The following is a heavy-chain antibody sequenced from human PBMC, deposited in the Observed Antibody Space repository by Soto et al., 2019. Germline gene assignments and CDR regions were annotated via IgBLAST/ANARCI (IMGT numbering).Heavy chain of an antibody. CDR2: ISGYSGNT. V-gene: IGHV1-18*01. J-gene: IGHJ4*02. D-gene: IGHD6-19*01. Sequence: QVQLVQSGAEVKKPGASVKVSCKASGYTFINYDISWVRQAPGQGLEWMGWISGYSGNTNYVQKFQGRVTMTTDTSKSTAYMELRSLRSDDTAVYYCARVGSSGWSRYWGQGTLVTVSS. CDR1: GYTFINYD. CDR3: ARVGSSGWSRY.